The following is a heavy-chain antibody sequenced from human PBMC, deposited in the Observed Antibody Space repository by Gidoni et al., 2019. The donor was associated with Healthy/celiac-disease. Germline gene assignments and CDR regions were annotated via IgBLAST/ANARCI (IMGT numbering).Heavy chain of an antibody. D-gene: IGHD1-26*01. CDR3: ARRSVGATHGYFDY. J-gene: IGHJ4*02. CDR1: GFTFSSYW. CDR2: IKQDGSEK. Sequence: EVQLVESGGGLVQPGGSLRLSCAASGFTFSSYWMSWVRQAPGKGLEWVANIKQDGSEKYYVDSVKGRFTISRDNAKNSLYLQMNSLRAEDTAVYYCARRSVGATHGYFDYWGQGTLVTVSS. V-gene: IGHV3-7*01.